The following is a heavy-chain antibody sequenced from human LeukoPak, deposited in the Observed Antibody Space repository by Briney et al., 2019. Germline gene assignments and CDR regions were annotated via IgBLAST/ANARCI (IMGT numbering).Heavy chain of an antibody. Sequence: SETLSLTCTVSGGSISSSSYYWGWIRQPPGKGLEWIVSIYYSGSTYYNPSLKSRVSISIDTSKNQFSLKLSSVTAADTAVYYCARRGGYCSSTSCYPRNYFDYWGQGTLVTVSS. CDR3: ARRGGYCSSTSCYPRNYFDY. D-gene: IGHD2-2*01. V-gene: IGHV4-39*01. CDR1: GGSISSSSYY. CDR2: IYYSGST. J-gene: IGHJ4*02.